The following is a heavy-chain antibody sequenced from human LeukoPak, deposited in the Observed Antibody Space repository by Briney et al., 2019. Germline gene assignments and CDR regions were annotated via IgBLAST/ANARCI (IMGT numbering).Heavy chain of an antibody. D-gene: IGHD1-20*01. CDR3: AGGPGITGSAGYFGY. J-gene: IGHJ4*02. CDR1: TFTFSTYS. CDR2: ISTTSSYI. Sequence: AGGSLRLSCAASTFTFSTYSMNWVRQAPGKGLEWVSSISTTSSYIYYADSVKGRFTISRDNAKHSLYLQMNSLRAEDTAVYYCAGGPGITGSAGYFGYWGQGTLVTVSS. V-gene: IGHV3-21*01.